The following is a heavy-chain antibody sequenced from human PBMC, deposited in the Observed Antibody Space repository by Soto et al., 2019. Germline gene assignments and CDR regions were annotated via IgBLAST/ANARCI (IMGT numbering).Heavy chain of an antibody. CDR2: IYHSGST. V-gene: IGHV4-4*02. CDR3: ARDKYYYDSSGPMDG. J-gene: IGHJ6*02. D-gene: IGHD3-22*01. Sequence: PSETLSLTCAVSGGSISSSNWWSWVRQPPGKGLEWIGEIYHSGSTNYNPSLKSRVTISVDKSKNQFSLKLSSVTAADTAVYYCARDKYYYDSSGPMDGWGQGTTVTVSS. CDR1: GGSISSSNW.